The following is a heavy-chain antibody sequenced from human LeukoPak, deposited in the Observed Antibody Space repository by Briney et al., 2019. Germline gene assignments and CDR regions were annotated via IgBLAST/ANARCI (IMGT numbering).Heavy chain of an antibody. V-gene: IGHV1-69*13. Sequence: ASVKVSCKASGGTFSSYAISWVRQAPGQGLEWMGGIIPIFGTANYAQKFQGRVTITADESTSTAYMELSSLRSEDTAVCYCAREPAAAGTTDIDYWGQGTLVTVSS. CDR2: IIPIFGTA. D-gene: IGHD6-13*01. CDR1: GGTFSSYA. J-gene: IGHJ4*02. CDR3: AREPAAAGTTDIDY.